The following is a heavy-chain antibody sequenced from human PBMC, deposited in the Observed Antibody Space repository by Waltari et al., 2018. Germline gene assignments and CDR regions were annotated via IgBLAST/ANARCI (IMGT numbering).Heavy chain of an antibody. CDR2: IYYSGTA. CDR1: GGSISRENYY. J-gene: IGHJ4*02. D-gene: IGHD1-20*01. Sequence: QMQLQESGPGLVKPSQTLSLTCRVSGGSISRENYYWSWIRQHPGKGLEWIGYIYYSGTAYYNPSLKSRVTISIDTSKNQFSLNLNSVTAADTAVYYCARCPASLTSHAFDYWGQGTLVTVSS. CDR3: ARCPASLTSHAFDY. V-gene: IGHV4-31*03.